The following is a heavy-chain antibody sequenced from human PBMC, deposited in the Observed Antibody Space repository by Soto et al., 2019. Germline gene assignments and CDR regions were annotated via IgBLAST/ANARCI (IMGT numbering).Heavy chain of an antibody. V-gene: IGHV1-69*13. CDR3: ARGLIDCSGGSCYGGDWFDP. CDR2: IIPIFGTA. Sequence: SVKVSCKASGGTFSSYAISWVRQAPGQGLEWMGGIIPIFGTANYAQKFQGRVTITADESTSTAYMELSSLRSEDTAVYYCARGLIDCSGGSCYGGDWFDPWGQGTLVTVSS. J-gene: IGHJ5*02. D-gene: IGHD2-15*01. CDR1: GGTFSSYA.